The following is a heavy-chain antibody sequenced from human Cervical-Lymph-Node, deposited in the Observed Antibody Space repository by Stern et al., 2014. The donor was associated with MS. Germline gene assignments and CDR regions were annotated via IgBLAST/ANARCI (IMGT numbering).Heavy chain of an antibody. J-gene: IGHJ5*02. V-gene: IGHV4-59*01. Sequence: QVQLQESGPGLVKPSETLSLTCTVSGGSISSYYWSWIRQPPGKGLEWIGYIYYSGSTNYNPSLKSRVTISVDTSKNQFSLKLSSVTAADTAMYYCARSNYDFWSGYGNWFDPWGQGTLVTVSS. CDR2: IYYSGST. CDR3: ARSNYDFWSGYGNWFDP. D-gene: IGHD3-3*01. CDR1: GGSISSYY.